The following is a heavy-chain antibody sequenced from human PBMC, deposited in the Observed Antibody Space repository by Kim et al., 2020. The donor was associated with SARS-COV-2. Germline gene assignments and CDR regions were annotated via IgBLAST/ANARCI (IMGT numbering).Heavy chain of an antibody. J-gene: IGHJ6*02. CDR2: ISNDGSRK. CDR3: TRPHDSGSGGPTDYYYGMDV. Sequence: GGSLRLSCAASGFTFRKYAVHWVRQAPGRGLEWVAVISNDGSRKYYADSVRGRFTISRDNSKNTLYLQMNSLRREDTAVYYCTRPHDSGSGGPTDYYYGMDVWGQGTTVTVS. D-gene: IGHD3-10*01. V-gene: IGHV3-30*04. CDR1: GFTFRKYA.